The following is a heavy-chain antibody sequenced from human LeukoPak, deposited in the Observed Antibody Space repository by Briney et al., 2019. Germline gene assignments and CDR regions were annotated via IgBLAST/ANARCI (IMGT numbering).Heavy chain of an antibody. CDR3: AKGKMTTVTWGSYFEY. V-gene: IGHV3-23*01. Sequence: GGSLRLSCAASGFTFSSHAMSWVRQAPGKGLEWVSVISGSGGNTYYADSMKGRFTISRDNSKNTVYLQMNSLRAEDTAVYYCAKGKMTTVTWGSYFEYWGQGTLVTVSS. CDR1: GFTFSSHA. J-gene: IGHJ4*02. D-gene: IGHD4-17*01. CDR2: ISGSGGNT.